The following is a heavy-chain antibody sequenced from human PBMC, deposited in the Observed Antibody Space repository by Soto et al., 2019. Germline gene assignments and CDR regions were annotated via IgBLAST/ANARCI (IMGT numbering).Heavy chain of an antibody. D-gene: IGHD4-17*01. Sequence: QVHLQESGPGLVKPSETLSLSCSVSGGSISKFYWSWIRKTAGKGLEWMGRVYATGTTDYNPSPRSRVAMSVDISRKTFSLRLTSVTAADTGMYYCVRDGSKTLRDWFDPWGQGKLVTVSS. V-gene: IGHV4-4*07. J-gene: IGHJ5*02. CDR3: VRDGSKTLRDWFDP. CDR1: GGSISKFY. CDR2: VYATGTT.